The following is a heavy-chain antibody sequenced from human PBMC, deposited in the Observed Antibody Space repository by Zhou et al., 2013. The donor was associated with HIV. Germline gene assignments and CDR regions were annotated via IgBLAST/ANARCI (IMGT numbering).Heavy chain of an antibody. J-gene: IGHJ4*02. CDR2: STTYTDNT. V-gene: IGHV1-18*01. Sequence: VQLVQSGAEVKKPGASVKVSCKASGYALANYTISWVRQAPGQGLEWMGWISGLRQAPLQGLEWLGWSTTYTDNTNYAQKFQGRVTMTTDTSTNTVYMELRSLTSDDTAIYYCARDGGIDWNDSGSEYWGQGTLVTVSS. CDR3: ARDGGIDWNDSGSEY. CDR1: GYALANYT. D-gene: IGHD1-1*01.